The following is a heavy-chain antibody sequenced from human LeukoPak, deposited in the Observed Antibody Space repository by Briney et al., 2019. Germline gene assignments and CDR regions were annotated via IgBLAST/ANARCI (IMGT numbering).Heavy chain of an antibody. CDR2: INPNSGGT. CDR3: ARSGARIYDYSNPWYFDY. CDR1: GYTFTGYY. Sequence: ASVKVSCKASGYTFTGYYMHWVRQAPGQGLEWMGWINPNSGGTNYAQKFQGRVTMTRDTSISTAYMELSRLRSDDTAVYYCARSGARIYDYSNPWYFDYWGQGTLVTVSS. V-gene: IGHV1-2*02. D-gene: IGHD4-11*01. J-gene: IGHJ4*02.